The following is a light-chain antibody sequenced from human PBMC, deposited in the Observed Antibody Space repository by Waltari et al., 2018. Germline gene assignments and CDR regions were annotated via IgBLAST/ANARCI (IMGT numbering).Light chain of an antibody. J-gene: IGLJ3*02. Sequence: QSVLTQAPSVSAAPGQTVTIPCSGTTPNIGNNNVPWYQQLPGAAPKIVIYEDNRRPSGIPDRFSGSKSGASATLGITGLQTGDEADYYCGSWDSSLGIGVLGGGTRLTVL. V-gene: IGLV1-51*01. CDR3: GSWDSSLGIGV. CDR1: TPNIGNNN. CDR2: EDN.